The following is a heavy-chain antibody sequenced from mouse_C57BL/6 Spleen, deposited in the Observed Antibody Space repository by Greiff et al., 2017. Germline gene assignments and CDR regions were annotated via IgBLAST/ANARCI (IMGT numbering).Heavy chain of an antibody. CDR2: ISNGGGST. CDR3: ASAHFDY. V-gene: IGHV5-12*01. Sequence: EVKVEESGGGLVQPGGSLKLSCAASGFTFSDYYMYWVRQTPEKRLEWVAYISNGGGSTYYPDTVKGRFTISRDNAKNTLYLQMSRLKSEDTAMYYCASAHFDYWGQGTTLTVSS. J-gene: IGHJ2*01. CDR1: GFTFSDYY.